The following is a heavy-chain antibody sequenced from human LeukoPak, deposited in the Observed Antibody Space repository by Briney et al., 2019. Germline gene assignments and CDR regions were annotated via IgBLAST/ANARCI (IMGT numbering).Heavy chain of an antibody. CDR3: ARHDSFIPF. Sequence: QPGASLRLSCVASGFTFSDYAMSWVRQHPGEGLEWLSGISDSGRSSYYTDSVKGRCTISRDNSKNTVYPQINNLRTEDTAVYFCARHDSFIPFWGQGTLVTVTS. J-gene: IGHJ4*02. D-gene: IGHD3-16*02. CDR2: ISDSGRSS. V-gene: IGHV3-23*01. CDR1: GFTFSDYA.